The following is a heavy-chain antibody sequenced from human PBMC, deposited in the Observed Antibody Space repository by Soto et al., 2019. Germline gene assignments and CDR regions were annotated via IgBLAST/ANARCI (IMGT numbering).Heavy chain of an antibody. J-gene: IGHJ4*02. D-gene: IGHD3-10*01. CDR1: GFTVSSNY. Sequence: LRLSCAASGFTVSSNYMSWVRQAPGKGLEWVSVIYSGGSTYYADSVKGRFTISRDNSKNTLYLQMNSLRAEDTAVYYCARDYYGSGSYQDYWGQGTLVTVSS. CDR3: ARDYYGSGSYQDY. V-gene: IGHV3-53*01. CDR2: IYSGGST.